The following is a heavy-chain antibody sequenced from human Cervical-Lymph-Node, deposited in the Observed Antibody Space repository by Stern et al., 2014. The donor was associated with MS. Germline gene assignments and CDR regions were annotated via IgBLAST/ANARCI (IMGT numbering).Heavy chain of an antibody. J-gene: IGHJ2*01. D-gene: IGHD6-13*01. CDR3: ARVLPEQHLVRVWY. CDR2: MYYNGGT. Sequence: QLQLQESGLGLVKPSETLSLTCSVSGGPVSSYYWSWIRQSPGKGLEWIGYMYYNGGTNYNPSLKSRVAMSLDTSKNYLSLNLSSVTAADTAVYYCARVLPEQHLVRVWY. V-gene: IGHV4-59*02. CDR1: GGPVSSYY.